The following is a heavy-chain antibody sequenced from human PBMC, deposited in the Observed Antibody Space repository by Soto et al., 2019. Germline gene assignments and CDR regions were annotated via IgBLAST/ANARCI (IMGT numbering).Heavy chain of an antibody. D-gene: IGHD2-8*01. J-gene: IGHJ5*02. CDR3: ARPADIVRMVYAIGTNWFDP. CDR2: ISAYNGNT. Sequence: QVQLVQSGAEVKKPGASVKVSCKASGYTFTSYGISWVRQAPGQGLEWMGWISAYNGNTNYAQKLQGRVTMTTDTSTSTAYMELRSLRSDDTAVYYCARPADIVRMVYAIGTNWFDPWGQGTLVTVSS. V-gene: IGHV1-18*01. CDR1: GYTFTSYG.